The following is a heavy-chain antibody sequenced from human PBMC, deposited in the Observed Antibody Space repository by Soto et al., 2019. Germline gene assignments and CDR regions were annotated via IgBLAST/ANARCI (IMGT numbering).Heavy chain of an antibody. Sequence: QVQLVQSGAEVKKPGASVKVSCKASGYDFSNYGISWVRQAPGQGLEWMGWISPYSGESNYAQKFQGRLTVTLDTSTSTVYMEVGSLRSDDTAVFYCARASRGDYCIADSCYSDYWGQGALVTVSS. CDR1: GYDFSNYG. CDR3: ARASRGDYCIADSCYSDY. D-gene: IGHD4-17*01. V-gene: IGHV1-18*01. CDR2: ISPYSGES. J-gene: IGHJ4*02.